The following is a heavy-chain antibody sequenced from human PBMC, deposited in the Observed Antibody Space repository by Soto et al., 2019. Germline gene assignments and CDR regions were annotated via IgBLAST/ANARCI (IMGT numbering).Heavy chain of an antibody. CDR1: GSTFTSYD. Sequence: QVQLVQSGAEVKKPGASVKVSCKASGSTFTSYDINWVRQATGQGLEWMGWMNPNSGNTGYAQKFQGRVTMTRNNSISTAYMELSSLRSEDTAVYYCARVYSIAARTIYYYYYYMDVWGKGTTVTVSS. V-gene: IGHV1-8*01. CDR2: MNPNSGNT. CDR3: ARVYSIAARTIYYYYYYMDV. J-gene: IGHJ6*03. D-gene: IGHD6-6*01.